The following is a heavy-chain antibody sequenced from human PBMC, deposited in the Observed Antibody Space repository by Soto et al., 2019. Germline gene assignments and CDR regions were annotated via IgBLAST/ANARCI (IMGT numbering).Heavy chain of an antibody. CDR2: IYYSGST. D-gene: IGHD3-22*01. CDR3: ARQDYDSSGYYFPAHY. CDR1: GGSISSSSYY. J-gene: IGHJ4*02. V-gene: IGHV4-39*01. Sequence: SETLSLTCTVSGGSISSSSYYWGWIRQPPGRGLEWIGSIYYSGSTYYNPSLKSRVTISVDTPKNQFSLKLSSVTAADTAVYYCARQDYDSSGYYFPAHYWGQGTLVTVSS.